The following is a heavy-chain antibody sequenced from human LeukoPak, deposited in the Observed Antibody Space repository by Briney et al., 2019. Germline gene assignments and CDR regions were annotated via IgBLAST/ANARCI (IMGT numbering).Heavy chain of an antibody. CDR2: IYYSGST. D-gene: IGHD6-19*01. CDR3: ARALIADRLSSGWYHYFDY. J-gene: IGHJ4*02. V-gene: IGHV4-59*01. Sequence: PSETLSLTCTVSGGSISSYYWSWIRQPPGKGLAWIGYIYYSGSTNYNPSLKSRVTISVDTSKNQFSLKLSSVTAADTAVYYCARALIADRLSSGWYHYFDYWGQGTLVTVSS. CDR1: GGSISSYY.